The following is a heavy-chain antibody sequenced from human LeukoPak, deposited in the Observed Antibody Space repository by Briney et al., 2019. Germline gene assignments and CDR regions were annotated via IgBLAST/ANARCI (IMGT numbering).Heavy chain of an antibody. V-gene: IGHV4-30-4*01. CDR3: ARLYYGDYRYYFDY. Sequence: SQTLSLTCTVSGGSINSGDYCWTWIRQPPGKGLEWIGYTYYSGSTYYNPSLKSRVAISVDTSKNQFSLKLSSVTVADTAVYYCARLYYGDYRYYFDYWGQGTLVTVSS. D-gene: IGHD4-17*01. J-gene: IGHJ4*02. CDR2: TYYSGST. CDR1: GGSINSGDYC.